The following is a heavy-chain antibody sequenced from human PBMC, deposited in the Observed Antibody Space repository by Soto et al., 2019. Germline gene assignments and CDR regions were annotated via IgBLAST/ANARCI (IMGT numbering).Heavy chain of an antibody. J-gene: IGHJ4*02. CDR1: GFTFSSYG. CDR3: AKAQHPYEVRGVIPYFDY. CDR2: ISYDGSNK. D-gene: IGHD3-10*01. Sequence: GGSLRLSCAASGFTFSSYGMHWVRQAPGKGLEWVAVISYDGSNKYYADSVKGRFTISRDNSKNTLYLQMNSLRAEDTAVYYCAKAQHPYEVRGVIPYFDYWGQGTLVTVSS. V-gene: IGHV3-30*18.